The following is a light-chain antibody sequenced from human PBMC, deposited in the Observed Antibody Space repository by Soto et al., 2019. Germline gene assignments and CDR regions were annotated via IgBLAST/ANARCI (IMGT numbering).Light chain of an antibody. CDR1: SSDVGPYNL. CDR3: CSYAGSSMFV. V-gene: IGLV2-23*02. CDR2: EVV. J-gene: IGLJ2*01. Sequence: QSALTQPASVSGSPGQSITISCTGSSSDVGPYNLVSWYQHHSGKAPKLMISEVVKRPSGVSNRFSGSKSGNTASLTISGLQPEDEADYYCCSYAGSSMFVFGGGTKLTVL.